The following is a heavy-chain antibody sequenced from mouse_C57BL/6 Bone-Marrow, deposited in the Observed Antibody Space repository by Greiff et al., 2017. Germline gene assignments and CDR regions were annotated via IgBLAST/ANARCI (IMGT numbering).Heavy chain of an antibody. CDR1: GYTFTDYE. CDR3: TRMYDYDVCDAMDY. D-gene: IGHD2-4*01. V-gene: IGHV1-15*01. Sequence: QVQLQQSGAELVRPGASVTLSCKASGYTFTDYEMHWVKQTPVHGLEWIGAIDPETGGTAYNQKFKGKAILTADKSSSTAYMELHSLTSEDSAVYYCTRMYDYDVCDAMDYWGQGTSVTVSS. CDR2: IDPETGGT. J-gene: IGHJ4*01.